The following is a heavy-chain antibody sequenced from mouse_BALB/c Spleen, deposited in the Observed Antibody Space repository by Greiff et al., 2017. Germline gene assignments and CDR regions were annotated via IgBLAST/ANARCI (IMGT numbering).Heavy chain of an antibody. CDR2: IDPANGNT. CDR1: GFNIKDTY. J-gene: IGHJ1*01. Sequence: EVKLQQSGAELVKPGASVKLSCTASGFNIKDTYMHWVKQRPEQGLEWIGRIDPANGNTKYDPKFQGKATITADTSSNTAYLQLSSLTSEDTAVYYCARSYYGSSVGVWGAGTTVTVSS. CDR3: ARSYYGSSVGV. D-gene: IGHD1-1*01. V-gene: IGHV14-3*02.